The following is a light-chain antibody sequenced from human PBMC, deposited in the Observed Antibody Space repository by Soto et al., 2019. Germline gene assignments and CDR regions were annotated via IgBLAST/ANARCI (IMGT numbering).Light chain of an antibody. CDR2: AAS. CDR1: QSISSF. Sequence: DIQMTQSPSSLSASVGDRVTITCRASQSISSFLNWYQQKPGKAPKLLIYAASTLQSGVPSRFSGSGSGTVFTLTISSLQPEDFATYFCQQSYNSPPYTFGQGTKV. V-gene: IGKV1-39*01. J-gene: IGKJ2*01. CDR3: QQSYNSPPYT.